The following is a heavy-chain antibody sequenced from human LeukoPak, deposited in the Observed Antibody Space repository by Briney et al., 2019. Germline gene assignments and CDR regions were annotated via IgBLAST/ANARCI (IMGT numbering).Heavy chain of an antibody. J-gene: IGHJ5*02. Sequence: SETLSLTCTVSGGSISSSSYYWGWIRQPPGKGLEWIGSIFYSGSTHHNPSLKSRVTMSVDPSKNQFSLNLSSVTAADTAVFYCGRLYDYDFWSGMYWFDPWGQGILVTVSS. CDR3: GRLYDYDFWSGMYWFDP. CDR1: GGSISSSSYY. D-gene: IGHD3-3*01. V-gene: IGHV4-39*01. CDR2: IFYSGST.